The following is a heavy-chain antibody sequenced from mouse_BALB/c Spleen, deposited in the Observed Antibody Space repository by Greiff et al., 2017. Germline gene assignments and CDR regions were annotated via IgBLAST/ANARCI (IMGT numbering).Heavy chain of an antibody. D-gene: IGHD2-1*01. J-gene: IGHJ3*01. CDR3: ARPGYGNVWFAY. CDR2: ISSGGGST. CDR1: GFAFSSYD. Sequence: EVKLMESGGGLVKPGGSLKLSCAASGFAFSSYDMSWVRQTPEKRLEWVAYISSGGGSTYYPDTVKGRFTISRDNAKNTLYLQMSSLKSEDTAMYYCARPGYGNVWFAYWGQGTLVTVSA. V-gene: IGHV5-12-1*01.